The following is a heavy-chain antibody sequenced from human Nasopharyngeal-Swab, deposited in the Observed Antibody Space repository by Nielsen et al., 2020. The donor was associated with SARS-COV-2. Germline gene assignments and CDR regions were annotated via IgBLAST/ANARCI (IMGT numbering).Heavy chain of an antibody. V-gene: IGHV3-30*03. D-gene: IGHD3-9*01. CDR3: ARAAVKYEYLTGYSWSYHYYGMDV. J-gene: IGHJ6*02. CDR1: GFTFSGYG. CDR2: TSSDGSGN. Sequence: GESLKISCAASGFTFSGYGIHWVRQAPGKGLEWVAVTSSDGSGNYYADSLKGRFTISRDNSKNTLYLQMNSLRAEDTAVYYCARAAVKYEYLTGYSWSYHYYGMDVWGQGTTVTVSS.